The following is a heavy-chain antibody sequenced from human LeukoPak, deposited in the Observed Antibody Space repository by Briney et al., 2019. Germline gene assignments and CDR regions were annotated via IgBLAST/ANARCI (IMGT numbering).Heavy chain of an antibody. CDR2: IYTSGST. D-gene: IGHD6-13*01. V-gene: IGHV4-4*07. CDR1: GGYISSYY. Sequence: SSETLSLTCTVSGGYISSYYWSWIRQPPGKGLDWIGRIYTSGSTNYNPSLKSRVTMSVDTSKNQFSLKLSSVTAADTAVYYCARDVVAAPGTWDYWGQGTLVTVSS. CDR3: ARDVVAAPGTWDY. J-gene: IGHJ4*02.